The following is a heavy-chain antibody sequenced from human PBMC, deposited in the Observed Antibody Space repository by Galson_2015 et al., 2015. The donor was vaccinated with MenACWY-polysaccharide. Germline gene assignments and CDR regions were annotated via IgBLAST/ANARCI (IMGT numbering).Heavy chain of an antibody. J-gene: IGHJ5*02. Sequence: SVKVSCKASGYTFTSYAMHWVRQAPGQRLEWMGWINAGNGNTKYSQKFQGRVTITRDTSASTAYMELSSRRSEDTAVYYCARDVSIAARPIPWGQGTLVTVSS. V-gene: IGHV1-3*01. D-gene: IGHD6-6*01. CDR3: ARDVSIAARPIP. CDR1: GYTFTSYA. CDR2: INAGNGNT.